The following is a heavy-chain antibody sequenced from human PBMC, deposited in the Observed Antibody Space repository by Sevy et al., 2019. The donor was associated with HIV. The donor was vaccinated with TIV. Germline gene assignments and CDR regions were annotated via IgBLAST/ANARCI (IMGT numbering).Heavy chain of an antibody. V-gene: IGHV4-59*01. CDR2: IYYTGRN. Sequence: SETLSLTCTVSGGSISTYYWSWIRQSPGKGLEWIGYIYYTGRNWYTPSLKSRVTISSDKTKNQFSLELRSVTAADTAVCVCARNAFWSGAPGYWGPGNLVTVSS. CDR1: GGSISTYY. CDR3: ARNAFWSGAPGY. J-gene: IGHJ4*02. D-gene: IGHD3-3*01.